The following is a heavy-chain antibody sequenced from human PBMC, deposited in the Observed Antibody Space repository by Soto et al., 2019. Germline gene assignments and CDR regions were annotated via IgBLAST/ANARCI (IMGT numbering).Heavy chain of an antibody. CDR1: GYAFSFG. V-gene: IGHV1-18*01. CDR3: ATYYFGSGSYYRFDN. J-gene: IGHJ4*02. Sequence: VQSGGEVKKPGASVRVSCKASGYAFSFGFSWVRQAPGQGLEWMGWISASDGSTNSAQKFQGRISLTTDTSTNTAYLDLLSLTSDDTAVYFCATYYFGSGSYYRFDNWGQGTLVTVSS. CDR2: ISASDGST. D-gene: IGHD3-10*01.